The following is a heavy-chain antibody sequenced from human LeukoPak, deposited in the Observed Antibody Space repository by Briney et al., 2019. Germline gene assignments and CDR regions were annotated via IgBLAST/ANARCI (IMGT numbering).Heavy chain of an antibody. D-gene: IGHD3-10*01. J-gene: IGHJ4*02. CDR3: ASLLYYGSGSYYQ. V-gene: IGHV4-34*01. Sequence: ASETLSLTCAVYGGSFSGYYWSWIRQPPGKGLEWLGEINHSGSTNYNPSLKSRVTISVDTSKDQFSLKLSSVTAADTAAYYCASLLYYGSGSYYQWGQGTLVTVSS. CDR2: INHSGST. CDR1: GGSFSGYY.